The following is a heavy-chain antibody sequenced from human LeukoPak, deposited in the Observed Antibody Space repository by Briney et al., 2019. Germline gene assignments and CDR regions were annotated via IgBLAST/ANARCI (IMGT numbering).Heavy chain of an antibody. Sequence: GGSLRLSCAASGFTFSSYAMSWVRQAPGKGLEWVPAISGSGGSTYYADSVKGRFTISRDNSKNTLCLQMSSLRAEDTAVYYCAKDPTYYYDSSGYPPDYWGQGTLVTVSS. V-gene: IGHV3-23*01. CDR1: GFTFSSYA. J-gene: IGHJ4*02. CDR2: ISGSGGST. D-gene: IGHD3-22*01. CDR3: AKDPTYYYDSSGYPPDY.